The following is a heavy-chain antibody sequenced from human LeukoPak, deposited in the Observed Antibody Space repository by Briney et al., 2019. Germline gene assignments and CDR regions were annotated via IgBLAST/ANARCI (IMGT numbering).Heavy chain of an antibody. CDR1: GGSISSSSYY. CDR3: ARILLPAYCGGDCYSGWYFDL. Sequence: SETLSLTCTVSGGSISSSSYYWGWIRQPPGKGLEWIGSIYYSGSTYYNPSLKSRVTISVGTSKNQFSLKLSSVTAADTAVYYCARILLPAYCGGDCYSGWYFDLWGRGTLVTVSS. D-gene: IGHD2-21*02. CDR2: IYYSGST. V-gene: IGHV4-39*01. J-gene: IGHJ2*01.